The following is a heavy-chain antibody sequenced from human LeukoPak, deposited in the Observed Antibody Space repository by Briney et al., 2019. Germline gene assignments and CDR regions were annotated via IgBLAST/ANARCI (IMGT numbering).Heavy chain of an antibody. J-gene: IGHJ4*02. Sequence: ASVKVSCKASGYTFTVYYMNWVRQAPGQGLEWMGRINPKSGGTNYAQKFQGRVTMTRDTSISTAHMELSRLGSDDTAVYYCAREDNLGSGSSPNDYWGQGTLVTVSS. V-gene: IGHV1-2*06. CDR2: INPKSGGT. D-gene: IGHD6-19*01. CDR3: AREDNLGSGSSPNDY. CDR1: GYTFTVYY.